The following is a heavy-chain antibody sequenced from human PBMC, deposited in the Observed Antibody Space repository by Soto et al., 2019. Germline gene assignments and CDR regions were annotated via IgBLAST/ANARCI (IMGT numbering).Heavy chain of an antibody. J-gene: IGHJ6*03. V-gene: IGHV4-39*02. CDR1: GGSISSSSYY. CDR2: IYYSGST. Sequence: SEILSLTCTVSGGSISSSSYYWGWIRQPPGKGLEWIGSIYYSGSTYYNPSLKSRVTISVDTSKNQFSLKLSSVTAADTAVYYCARELRFLEWLLTGNYYYYMDVWGKGTTVTVSS. D-gene: IGHD3-3*01. CDR3: ARELRFLEWLLTGNYYYYMDV.